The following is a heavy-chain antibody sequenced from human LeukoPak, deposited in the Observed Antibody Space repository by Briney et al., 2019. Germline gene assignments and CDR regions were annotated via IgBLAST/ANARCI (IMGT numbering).Heavy chain of an antibody. CDR2: IYTSGST. D-gene: IGHD3-3*01. CDR3: ASSSLRFLEWLLYEGDAFDI. V-gene: IGHV4-61*02. J-gene: IGHJ3*02. CDR1: GGSISSGSYY. Sequence: PSETLSLTCTVSGGSISSGSYYWSWIRQPAGKGLEWIGRIYTSGSTNYNPSLKSRATMSVDTSKNQFSLKLSSVTAADTAVYYCASSSLRFLEWLLYEGDAFDIWGQGTMVTVSS.